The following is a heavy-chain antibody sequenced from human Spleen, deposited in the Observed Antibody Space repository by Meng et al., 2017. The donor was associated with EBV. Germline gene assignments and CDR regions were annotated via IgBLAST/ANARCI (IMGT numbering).Heavy chain of an antibody. CDR2: IKSKTDGGTT. CDR3: TRWSYGGTAY. CDR1: GFTFSNAW. Sequence: GDRVGCRGGFLKPGWSLRLSCAASGFTFSNAWMSWVRQATGKGLEWVGRIKSKTDGGTTDYAAPVKGRFTISRDDSKNTMYLQMNSLKTEDTAVYYCTRWSYGGTAYWGQGTLVTVSS. J-gene: IGHJ4*02. D-gene: IGHD4-23*01. V-gene: IGHV3-15*01.